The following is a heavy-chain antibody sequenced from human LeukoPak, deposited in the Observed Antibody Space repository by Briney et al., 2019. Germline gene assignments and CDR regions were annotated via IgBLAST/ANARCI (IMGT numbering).Heavy chain of an antibody. CDR2: ISAYNGNT. J-gene: IGHJ6*03. Sequence: ASVKVSCKASGYTFTSYGISWVRQAPGQGLEWMGWISAYNGNTNYAQKLQGRVTMTTDTSTSTAYMELRSLRSDDTAVYYCARCHSGGSYYYYYYMDVWGKGTTVTVSS. D-gene: IGHD2-15*01. CDR1: GYTFTSYG. CDR3: ARCHSGGSYYYYYYMDV. V-gene: IGHV1-18*01.